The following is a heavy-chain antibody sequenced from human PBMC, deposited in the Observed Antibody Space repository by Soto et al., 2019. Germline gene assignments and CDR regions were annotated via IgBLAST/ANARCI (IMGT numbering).Heavy chain of an antibody. CDR3: ARDYYDSSGSLYYFDY. CDR1: GYTFTSYY. CDR2: INPSGSST. D-gene: IGHD3-22*01. V-gene: IGHV1-46*01. Sequence: QVQLVQSGAEVKKPGASVKVSCKASGYTFTSYYMHWVRQAPGQGLEWMGIINPSGSSTSYAQKFQGRVTMTRDTSTSTVYMELSSLRSEDTAVYYCARDYYDSSGSLYYFDYWGQGTLVTVSS. J-gene: IGHJ4*02.